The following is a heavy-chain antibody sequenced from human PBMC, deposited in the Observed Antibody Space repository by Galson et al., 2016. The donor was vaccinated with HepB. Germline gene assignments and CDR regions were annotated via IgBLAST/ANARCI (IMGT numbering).Heavy chain of an antibody. CDR3: ARDRGLPPYYYGMDV. V-gene: IGHV3-33*08. D-gene: IGHD4-17*01. CDR1: GFTFNNYG. J-gene: IGHJ6*02. CDR2: ISYDGNNR. Sequence: SLRLSCATSGFTFNNYGINWVRQAPGKGLEWVAVISYDGNNRHYADAVKGRFTISRDSSTNTVYLQMNSLRADDTAVYFCARDRGLPPYYYGMDVWGQGTTVTVSS.